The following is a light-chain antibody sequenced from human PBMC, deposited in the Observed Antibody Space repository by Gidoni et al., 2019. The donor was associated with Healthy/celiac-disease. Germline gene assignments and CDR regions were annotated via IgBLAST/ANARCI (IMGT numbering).Light chain of an antibody. J-gene: IGKJ3*01. V-gene: IGKV3-15*01. CDR3: QQYNNWPPVT. CDR2: GAS. Sequence: EIVMTQSPATLSVSPGDRATLSCRASQSVSSNLAWYQQKPGQAPRLLIYGASTRATGTTARFSGSGAGTEFTLTISSLQSEDFAVYYCQQYNNWPPVTFGPGTKVDIK. CDR1: QSVSSN.